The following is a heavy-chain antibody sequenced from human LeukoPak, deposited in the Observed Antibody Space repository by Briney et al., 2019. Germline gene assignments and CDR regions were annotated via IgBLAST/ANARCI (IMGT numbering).Heavy chain of an antibody. CDR2: ISHSGNT. V-gene: IGHV4-31*03. CDR3: AREGYYYDSSGYYKY. J-gene: IGHJ4*02. CDR1: GGSISSAPYY. D-gene: IGHD3-22*01. Sequence: PSETLSLTCTVSGGSISSAPYYWSWIRQRPGKGLEWMGYISHSGNTYYNPSLKSRLNISADTSRNQFSLKLRSVTAADTALYFCAREGYYYDSSGYYKYWGQGTLVTVSS.